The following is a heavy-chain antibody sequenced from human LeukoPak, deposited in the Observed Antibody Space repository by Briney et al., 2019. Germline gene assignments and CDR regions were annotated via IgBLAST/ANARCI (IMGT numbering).Heavy chain of an antibody. CDR3: AKDNGDHVFDI. CDR1: GFTFSRYA. Sequence: GGSLRLSCAASGFTFSRYAMSWVRQAPGRGLEWASALGVSVSGSGGSTYYADSVKGRFTISRDNSKNTLYLQMNSLRAEDTAVYYCAKDNGDHVFDIWGQGTMVTVSS. J-gene: IGHJ3*02. CDR2: LGVSVSGSGGST. D-gene: IGHD2-8*01. V-gene: IGHV3-23*01.